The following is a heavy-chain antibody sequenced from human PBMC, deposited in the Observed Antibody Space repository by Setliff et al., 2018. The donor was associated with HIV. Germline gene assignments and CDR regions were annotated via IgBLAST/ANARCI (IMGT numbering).Heavy chain of an antibody. CDR3: ARGVVGNYYDYFNIFYHDYIDL. CDR2: IDSSGAT. D-gene: IGHD3-22*01. J-gene: IGHJ6*03. V-gene: IGHV4-61*09. Sequence: SETLSLTCTVAGGAITSGDFYWSWIRQSAGKRLEWIGHIDSSGATNYNPSLKSRVTISVDTSKNQISLNVTSVTSADTAIYFCARGVVGNYYDYFNIFYHDYIDLWGKGTTVTVSS. CDR1: GGAITSGDFY.